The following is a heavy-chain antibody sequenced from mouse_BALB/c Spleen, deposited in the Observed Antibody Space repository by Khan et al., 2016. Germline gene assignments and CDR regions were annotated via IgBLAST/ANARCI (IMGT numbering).Heavy chain of an antibody. CDR3: ARHINYLGCIDY. J-gene: IGHJ4*01. CDR2: IWSDGNT. V-gene: IGHV2-6-2*01. CDR1: GFSLTNSG. D-gene: IGHD2-1*01. Sequence: QVQLKESGPDLVAPSQGLSITCTVSGFSLTNSGIHWVRKPPGKDLEWLVVIWSDGNTTYNSALKSRMTITKDNSKSQVFLKMNSLQTVYTAISYCARHINYLGCIDYWCQGTSVTVSS.